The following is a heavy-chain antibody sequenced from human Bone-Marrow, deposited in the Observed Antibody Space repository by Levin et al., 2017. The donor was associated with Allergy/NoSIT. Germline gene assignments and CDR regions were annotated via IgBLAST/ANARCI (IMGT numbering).Heavy chain of an antibody. CDR1: GFNFGATW. J-gene: IGHJ3*02. Sequence: SGGSLRLSCEASGFNFGATWMNWVRQAPGMGLQWVGRIKSKNNGGTAEYGAHVQGRFSISRDDSKNTVYLQMNSLKTEDTAVYYCATDWWFTFHIWGQGTMVTVSP. D-gene: IGHD2-8*02. CDR3: ATDWWFTFHI. V-gene: IGHV3-15*07. CDR2: IKSKNNGGTA.